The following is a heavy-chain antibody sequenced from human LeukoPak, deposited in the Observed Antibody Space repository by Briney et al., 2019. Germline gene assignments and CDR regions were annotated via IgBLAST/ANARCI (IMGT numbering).Heavy chain of an antibody. V-gene: IGHV3-23*01. CDR3: ASTMVRGVKVDY. CDR2: ISGSGGST. D-gene: IGHD3-10*01. J-gene: IGHJ4*02. Sequence: PGGSLRLSRAVSGFTFSSYAMNCVRHAPGKGLECVSGISGSGGSTYYADSVKGRFTISRDNSKNTLYLQMNSLRAEDTAVYYCASTMVRGVKVDYWGQGTLVTVSS. CDR1: GFTFSSYA.